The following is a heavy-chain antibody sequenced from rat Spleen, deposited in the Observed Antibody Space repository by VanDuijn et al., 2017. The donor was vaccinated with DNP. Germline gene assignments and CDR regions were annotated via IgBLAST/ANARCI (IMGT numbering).Heavy chain of an antibody. CDR1: GFTFSDYA. Sequence: EVQLVESGGDLVQPGRSLKLSCAASGFTFSDYAMAWVRQAPAKGLEWVASISYDGGNTNYRGSVQGRFTISRDNAKSSLYLQMDGLRSEDTASYYCARYSLIPRVWDYWGQGVTVTVSS. D-gene: IGHD1-2*01. CDR3: ARYSLIPRVWDY. J-gene: IGHJ2*01. V-gene: IGHV5-20*01. CDR2: ISYDGGNT.